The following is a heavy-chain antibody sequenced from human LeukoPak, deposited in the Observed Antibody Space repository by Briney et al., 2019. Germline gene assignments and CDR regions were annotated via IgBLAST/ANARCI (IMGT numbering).Heavy chain of an antibody. CDR3: ARALDYYYDSSGYYFDY. D-gene: IGHD3-22*01. V-gene: IGHV4-31*03. Sequence: PSETLSLTCTVSGGSISSGGYYWSWIRQHPGKGLEWIGYIYYSGSTYYNPSLKSRVTISVDTSKNQFSLKLSSVTAADTAVYYCARALDYYYDSSGYYFDYWGQGTLVTVSS. CDR1: GGSISSGGYY. J-gene: IGHJ4*02. CDR2: IYYSGST.